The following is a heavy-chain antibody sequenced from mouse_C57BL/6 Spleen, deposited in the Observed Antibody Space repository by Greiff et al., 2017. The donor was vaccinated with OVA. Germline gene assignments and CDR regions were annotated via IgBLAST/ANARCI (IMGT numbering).Heavy chain of an antibody. D-gene: IGHD1-1*01. CDR2: IYPGSGNT. Sequence: QVQLQQSGAELVRPGASVKLSCKASGYTFTDYYINWVKQRPGQGLEWIARIYPGSGNTYYNEKFKGKATLTAEKSSSTAYMQLSSLTSEDSAVYFCARCLSDYYGSSDWYFDVWGTGTTVTVSS. V-gene: IGHV1-76*01. J-gene: IGHJ1*03. CDR3: ARCLSDYYGSSDWYFDV. CDR1: GYTFTDYY.